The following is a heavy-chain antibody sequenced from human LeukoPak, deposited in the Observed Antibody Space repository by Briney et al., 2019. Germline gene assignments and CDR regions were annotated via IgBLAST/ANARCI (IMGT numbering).Heavy chain of an antibody. Sequence: SETLSLTCAVYGGSFSGYYWSWIRQPPGKGLEWIGEINHSGSTNYNPSLKSRVTISVGTSKNQFSLKLSSVTAADTAVYYCARGKRITMVRGVIHSFDYWGQGTLVTVSS. V-gene: IGHV4-34*01. D-gene: IGHD3-10*01. J-gene: IGHJ4*02. CDR2: INHSGST. CDR3: ARGKRITMVRGVIHSFDY. CDR1: GGSFSGYY.